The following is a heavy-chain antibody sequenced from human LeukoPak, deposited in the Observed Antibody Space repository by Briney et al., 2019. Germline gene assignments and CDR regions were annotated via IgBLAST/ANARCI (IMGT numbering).Heavy chain of an antibody. D-gene: IGHD4-17*01. J-gene: IGHJ4*02. CDR3: ATHMTTVTTPFDY. V-gene: IGHV3-23*01. CDR1: GFTFSNYA. Sequence: GGSLRLSCAASGFTFSNYAVSWVRQAPRKGLEWVSTVGGRSSGTYYADSVKGRFTISRDNSENTFYLQVNSLRVEDTAVYYCATHMTTVTTPFDYWGQGTLVTVSS. CDR2: VGGRSSGT.